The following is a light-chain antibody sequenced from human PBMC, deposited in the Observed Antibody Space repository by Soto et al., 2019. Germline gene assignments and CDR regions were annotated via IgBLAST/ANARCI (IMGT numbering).Light chain of an antibody. CDR1: QSVSSSY. V-gene: IGKV3-20*01. Sequence: EIALTQSPGTLSLSPGERATLSCRASQSVSSSYLAWYQQKPGQAPRLLIYDTSSRATGIPDRFSGSGSGTDFTLAISRLEPEDFAVYYCQPCGSSPSFGQGTKVELK. CDR2: DTS. CDR3: QPCGSSPS. J-gene: IGKJ1*01.